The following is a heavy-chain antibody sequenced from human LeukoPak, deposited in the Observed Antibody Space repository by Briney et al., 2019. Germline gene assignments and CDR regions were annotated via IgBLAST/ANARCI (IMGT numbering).Heavy chain of an antibody. Sequence: GGSLGLSCAASGFTFSSYAMSWVRQAPGKGLEWVSAISGSGGSTYYADSVKGRFTISRDNSKNTLYLQMNSLRAEDTAVYYCAKETYYYGSGSYDYWGQGTLVTVSS. J-gene: IGHJ4*02. CDR3: AKETYYYGSGSYDY. CDR1: GFTFSSYA. D-gene: IGHD3-10*01. V-gene: IGHV3-23*01. CDR2: ISGSGGST.